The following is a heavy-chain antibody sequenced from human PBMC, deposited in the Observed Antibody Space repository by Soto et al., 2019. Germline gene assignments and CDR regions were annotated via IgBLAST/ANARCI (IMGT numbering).Heavy chain of an antibody. CDR3: ASGLNDRRDY. CDR2: INPSCGST. J-gene: IGHJ4*02. Sequence: QVQLVQSGAEVKKPGASVKVSCKASGYTFTSYYMHWVRQAPGQGLEWRGIINPSCGSTSYAQKFQGRVTMTRDTSTSTVYMELSSLRSEDTAVYYCASGLNDRRDYWGQGTLVTVSS. D-gene: IGHD2-8*01. CDR1: GYTFTSYY. V-gene: IGHV1-46*03.